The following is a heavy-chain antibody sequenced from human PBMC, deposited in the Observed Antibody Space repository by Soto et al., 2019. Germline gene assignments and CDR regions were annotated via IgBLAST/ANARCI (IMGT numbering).Heavy chain of an antibody. CDR2: IYTSGST. CDR3: ARAIVVVPAANRDAFDI. CDR1: GGSISSYY. D-gene: IGHD2-2*01. V-gene: IGHV4-4*07. J-gene: IGHJ3*02. Sequence: AETLSLTCTVSGGSISSYYWSWIRQPAGKGLEWIGRIYTSGSTNYNPSLKSRVTMSVDTSKNQFSLKLSSVTAADTAVYYCARAIVVVPAANRDAFDIWGQGTMVTVSS.